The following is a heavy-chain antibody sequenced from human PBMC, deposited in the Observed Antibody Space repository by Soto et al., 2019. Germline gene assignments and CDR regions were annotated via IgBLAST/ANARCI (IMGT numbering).Heavy chain of an antibody. CDR2: IYYSGST. CDR3: ARHPISGYDSSQYNWFDP. CDR1: GGSISSSSYY. D-gene: IGHD3-22*01. J-gene: IGHJ5*02. Sequence: NPSETLSLTCTVSGGSISSSSYYWGWIRQPPGKGLEWIGSIYYSGSTYYNPSLKSRVTISVDTSKNQFSLKLSSVTAADTAVYYCARHPISGYDSSQYNWFDPWGQGTLVTVSS. V-gene: IGHV4-39*01.